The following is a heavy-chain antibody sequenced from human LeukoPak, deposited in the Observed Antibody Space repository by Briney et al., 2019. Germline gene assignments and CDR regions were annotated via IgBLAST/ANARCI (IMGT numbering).Heavy chain of an antibody. J-gene: IGHJ4*02. D-gene: IGHD3-10*01. CDR3: AREAYYGSGSYYKLDSVALYFDY. CDR2: ISHSGTT. Sequence: PGGSLRLSCAASGFTVSSNYMSWIRQPPGKGLEWIGEISHSGTTNYNPSLKSRLTMSIDKSKNQFSLRLTSVTAADTAVYYCAREAYYGSGSYYKLDSVALYFDYWGQGTLVTVSS. V-gene: IGHV4-4*02. CDR1: GFTVSSNY.